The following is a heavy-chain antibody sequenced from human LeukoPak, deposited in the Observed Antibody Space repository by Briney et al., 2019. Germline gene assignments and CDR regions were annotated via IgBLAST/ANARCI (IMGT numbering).Heavy chain of an antibody. Sequence: VASVKVSCKASGGTFSSYAISWVRQAPGQGLEWMGRIIPILGIANYAQKFQGRVTITADKSTSTAYMELGSLRSEDTAVYYCATHFRYCSSTSCSVHFDYWGQGTLVTVSS. D-gene: IGHD2-2*01. V-gene: IGHV1-69*04. J-gene: IGHJ4*02. CDR3: ATHFRYCSSTSCSVHFDY. CDR1: GGTFSSYA. CDR2: IIPILGIA.